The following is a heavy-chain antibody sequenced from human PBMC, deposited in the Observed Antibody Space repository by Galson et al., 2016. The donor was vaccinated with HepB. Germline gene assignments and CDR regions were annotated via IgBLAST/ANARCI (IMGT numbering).Heavy chain of an antibody. V-gene: IGHV5-51*01. CDR1: GYTFTDYW. CDR3: ARLADWGRALDY. CDR2: MYPDDSDT. Sequence: QSGAEVKKPGESLKISCQGSGYTFTDYWIGWVRQMPGKGLEWMGIMYPDDSDTRYSPSFQGQVTFSADESISTAYLQWSSLKASDTAMYFCARLADWGRALDYWGQSTLVIVSS. J-gene: IGHJ4*02. D-gene: IGHD3/OR15-3a*01.